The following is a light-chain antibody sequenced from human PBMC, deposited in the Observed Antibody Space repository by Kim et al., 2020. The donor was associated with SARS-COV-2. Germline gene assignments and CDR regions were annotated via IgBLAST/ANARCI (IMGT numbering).Light chain of an antibody. V-gene: IGLV1-51*01. J-gene: IGLJ3*02. Sequence: GQKVTTSCSGSSSNIGNNYVSWSQQVPGTAPKLLIHDNSIRSSGIPDRFSGSKSGTSATLGITGLQTGDEADYYCGTWDSSLRAVVFGAGTQLTVL. CDR1: SSNIGNNY. CDR3: GTWDSSLRAVV. CDR2: DNS.